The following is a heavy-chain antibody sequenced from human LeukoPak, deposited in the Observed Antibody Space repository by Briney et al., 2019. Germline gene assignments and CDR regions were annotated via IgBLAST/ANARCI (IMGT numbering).Heavy chain of an antibody. D-gene: IGHD4-17*01. J-gene: IGHJ4*02. Sequence: SETLSLTCTVSGGSISSGGYYWSWIRQHPGKGLEWIGYIYYSGSTYYNPSLKSRVTISVDTSKNQFSLKLSSVTAADTAVDYWARNFMTTDKEYFDYWGQGTLVTVSS. CDR3: ARNFMTTDKEYFDY. CDR2: IYYSGST. CDR1: GGSISSGGYY. V-gene: IGHV4-31*03.